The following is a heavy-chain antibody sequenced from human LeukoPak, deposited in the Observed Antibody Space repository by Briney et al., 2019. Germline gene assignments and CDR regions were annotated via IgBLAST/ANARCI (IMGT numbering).Heavy chain of an antibody. V-gene: IGHV3-74*01. CDR1: GFSFSSYW. CDR2: IKGDGSYI. J-gene: IGHJ4*02. Sequence: GGSLRLSCAASGFSFSSYWMHWVRQAPGKGLVWVSRIKGDGSYITYADSVKGRFTISRDNARNTLYLQMNSLRAEDTAVYYCARKVSRFDYFDYWGQGTLVTVSS. CDR3: ARKVSRFDYFDY.